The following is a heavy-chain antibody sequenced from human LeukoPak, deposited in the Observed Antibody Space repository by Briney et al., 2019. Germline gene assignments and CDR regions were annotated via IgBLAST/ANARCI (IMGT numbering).Heavy chain of an antibody. Sequence: GSLRLSCAVSGFAFGSEAMSWVRQSPARGLEWVASISPGGGTTYYADYVKGRFTISRDNAKNSLYLQMNSLRAEDTAVYYCAREYVQGYSSSFDYWGQGTLVTVSS. D-gene: IGHD6-13*01. V-gene: IGHV3-23*01. CDR2: ISPGGGTT. CDR3: AREYVQGYSSSFDY. CDR1: GFAFGSEA. J-gene: IGHJ4*02.